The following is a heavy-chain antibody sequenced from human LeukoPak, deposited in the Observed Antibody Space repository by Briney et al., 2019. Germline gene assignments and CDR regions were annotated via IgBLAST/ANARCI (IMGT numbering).Heavy chain of an antibody. CDR2: IRSKAYGETI. V-gene: IGHV3-49*04. CDR1: GFTFSNYW. J-gene: IGHJ4*02. D-gene: IGHD6-19*01. CDR3: ARAVAGSFFDY. Sequence: PGGSLRLSCGASGFTFSNYWMSWVRQAPGKGLEWVGIIRSKAYGETIHYAASVKGRFTISRDDSKSIAYLQMNSLTTEDTAVYYCARAVAGSFFDYWGQGTLVTVSS.